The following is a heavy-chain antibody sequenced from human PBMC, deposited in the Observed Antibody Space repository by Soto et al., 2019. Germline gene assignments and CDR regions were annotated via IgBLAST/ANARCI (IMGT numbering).Heavy chain of an antibody. Sequence: QVELVESGGGVVQPGRSLRLSCAASGFTCSNYAMHWVRQAPGKGLEWVAVISYDGSNKYYSDSVKGRFTISRDNSKNTLYLQMNSLSAEDTAVYYCAREDIAVAADYWGQGTLVTVSS. CDR3: AREDIAVAADY. D-gene: IGHD6-19*01. CDR2: ISYDGSNK. J-gene: IGHJ4*02. V-gene: IGHV3-30-3*01. CDR1: GFTCSNYA.